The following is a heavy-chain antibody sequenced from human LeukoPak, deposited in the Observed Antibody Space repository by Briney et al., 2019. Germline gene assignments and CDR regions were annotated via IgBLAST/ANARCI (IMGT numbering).Heavy chain of an antibody. D-gene: IGHD1-26*01. V-gene: IGHV3-21*01. J-gene: IGHJ4*02. CDR1: GFTFSSYS. Sequence: GGSLRLSCAASGFTFSSYSMNWVRHAPGKGLEWVSSISSSSSYIYYADSVKGRFTISRDNAKNSLYLQMNSLRAEDTAVYYCARDPSGGYYFDYWGQGTLVTVSS. CDR3: ARDPSGGYYFDY. CDR2: ISSSSSYI.